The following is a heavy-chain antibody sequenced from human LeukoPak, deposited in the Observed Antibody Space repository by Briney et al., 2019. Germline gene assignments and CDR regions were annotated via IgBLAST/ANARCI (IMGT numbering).Heavy chain of an antibody. CDR1: GFTFSSYG. J-gene: IGHJ4*02. CDR2: IWYDGSNK. V-gene: IGHV3-33*01. Sequence: RPGRSLRLSCAASGFTFSSYGMHWVRQAPGKGLEWVAVIWYDGSNKYYADSVKGRFTISRANSNNTLYLQMNSLRAEDTAVYYCARDFSPDYDFWSGYSYWGQGTLVTVSS. CDR3: ARDFSPDYDFWSGYSY. D-gene: IGHD3-3*01.